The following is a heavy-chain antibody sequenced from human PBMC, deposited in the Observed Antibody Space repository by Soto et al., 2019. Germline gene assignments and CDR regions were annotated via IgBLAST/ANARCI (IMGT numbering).Heavy chain of an antibody. CDR1: GFTFSSYA. Sequence: PGGSLRLSCAASGFTFSSYAMHWVRQAPGKGLEWVAVISYDGSNKYYADSVKGRFTISRDNSKNTLYLQWSSLKASDTAMYYCARHSSSGWLLDYWGQGTLVTVSS. V-gene: IGHV3-30-3*01. D-gene: IGHD6-19*01. J-gene: IGHJ4*02. CDR3: ARHSSSGWLLDY. CDR2: ISYDGSNK.